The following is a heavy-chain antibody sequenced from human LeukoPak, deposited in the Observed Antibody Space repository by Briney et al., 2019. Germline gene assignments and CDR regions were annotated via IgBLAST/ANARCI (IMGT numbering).Heavy chain of an antibody. CDR1: GFAFDEHG. CDR2: INRSGGST. CDR3: ARAPITSPFYFDY. Sequence: AGGSLRPSCTASGFAFDEHGMSWVRQVPGKGLEWVSGINRSGGSTGYADPLRGRSTISRDNAKNSLYLQMDSLRAEDTALYYCARAPITSPFYFDYWGQGTLVTVSS. V-gene: IGHV3-20*04. J-gene: IGHJ4*02. D-gene: IGHD2-2*01.